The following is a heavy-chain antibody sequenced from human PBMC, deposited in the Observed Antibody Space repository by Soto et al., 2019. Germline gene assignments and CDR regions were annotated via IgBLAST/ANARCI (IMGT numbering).Heavy chain of an antibody. D-gene: IGHD3-10*01. Sequence: GGSLRLSCAASGFTFSSYAMSWVRQAPGKGLEWVSAISGSGGSTYYADSVKGRFTISRDNSKNMLYLQMNSLRAEDTAVYYCAKDMVELLWFGELLYSYFDYWGQGTLVTVSS. CDR3: AKDMVELLWFGELLYSYFDY. CDR1: GFTFSSYA. CDR2: ISGSGGST. J-gene: IGHJ4*02. V-gene: IGHV3-23*01.